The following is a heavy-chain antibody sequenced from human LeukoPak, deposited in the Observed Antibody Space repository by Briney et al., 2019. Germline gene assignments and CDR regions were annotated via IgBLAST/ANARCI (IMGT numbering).Heavy chain of an antibody. CDR2: IYYISNT. CDR3: ARTQSQSGSYRYYFGY. CDR1: GASVGSAGYY. J-gene: IGHJ4*02. D-gene: IGHD1-26*01. V-gene: IGHV4-61*08. Sequence: SETLSLTCTVSGASVGSAGYYWSWIRQPPGGGLEWIGYIYYISNTNYNPSLKSRVTMSVDPSKDQFSLKLNSVTAADTAVYYCARTQSQSGSYRYYFGYWGQGTLVTVSS.